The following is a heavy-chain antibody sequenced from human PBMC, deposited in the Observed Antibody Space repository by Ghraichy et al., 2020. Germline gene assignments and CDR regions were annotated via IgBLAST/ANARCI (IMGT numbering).Heavy chain of an antibody. V-gene: IGHV3-7*03. CDR1: GFTFSSYW. CDR3: ARHSSGWPPGAFDI. Sequence: GGSLRLSCAASGFTFSSYWMSWVRQAPGKGLEWVANIKQDGSEKYYVDSVKGRFTISRDNAKNSLYLQMNSLRAEDTAVYYCARHSSGWPPGAFDIWGQGTMVTVSS. D-gene: IGHD6-19*01. CDR2: IKQDGSEK. J-gene: IGHJ3*02.